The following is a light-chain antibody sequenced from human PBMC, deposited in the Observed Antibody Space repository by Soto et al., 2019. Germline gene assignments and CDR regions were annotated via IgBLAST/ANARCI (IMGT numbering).Light chain of an antibody. V-gene: IGLV2-23*01. CDR3: CSYAGSSTSYV. CDR2: EGS. Sequence: SALTQPASVSRSTGRSITISCTGTSSDVGSYNLVSWYQQHPGKAPKLMIYEGSKRPSGVSNRFSGSKSGNTASLTISGLQAEDEADYYCCSYAGSSTSYVFGTGTKVTVL. J-gene: IGLJ1*01. CDR1: SSDVGSYNL.